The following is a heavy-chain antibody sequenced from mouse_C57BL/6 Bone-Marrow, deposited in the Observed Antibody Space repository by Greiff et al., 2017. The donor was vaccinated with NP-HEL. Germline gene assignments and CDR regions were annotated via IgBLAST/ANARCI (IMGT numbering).Heavy chain of an antibody. CDR1: GFTFSDYY. CDR2: ISNGGGST. V-gene: IGHV5-12*01. Sequence: EVKLVESGGGLVQPGGSLKLSCAASGFTFSDYYMYWVRQTPEKRLEWVAYISNGGGSTYYPDTVKGRFTISRDNAKNTLYLQMSRLKSEDTAMYYCATLYYDYDEGDYYAMDYWGQGTSVTVSS. CDR3: ATLYYDYDEGDYYAMDY. J-gene: IGHJ4*01. D-gene: IGHD2-4*01.